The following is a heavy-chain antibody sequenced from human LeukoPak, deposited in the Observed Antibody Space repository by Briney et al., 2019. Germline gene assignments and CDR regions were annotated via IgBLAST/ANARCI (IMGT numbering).Heavy chain of an antibody. CDR3: ARDNSPGGFDY. J-gene: IGHJ4*02. CDR1: GGSISSGGYY. CDR2: IYTSGST. Sequence: SETLSLTCTVSGGSISSGGYYWSWIRQHPGKGLEWIGRIYTSGSTNYNPSLKSRVTMSVDTSKNQFSLKLSSVTAADTAVYYCARDNSPGGFDYWGQGTLVTVSS. V-gene: IGHV4-61*02. D-gene: IGHD4-23*01.